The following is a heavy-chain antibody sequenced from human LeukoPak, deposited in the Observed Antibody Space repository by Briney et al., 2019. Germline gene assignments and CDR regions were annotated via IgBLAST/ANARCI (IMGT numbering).Heavy chain of an antibody. CDR3: ARGQEYYYDSSAYSKFDY. CDR2: IWYDGSNK. CDR1: GFTSNNYG. J-gene: IGHJ4*02. V-gene: IGHV3-33*01. Sequence: GSLRLSCAASGFTSNNYGMHWVRQAPGKELEWVTAIWYDGSNKYYADSVKGRFTISRDNSKNTLYLQMNSLRAEDTALYYCARGQEYYYDSSAYSKFDYWGQGTLVTVSS. D-gene: IGHD3-22*01.